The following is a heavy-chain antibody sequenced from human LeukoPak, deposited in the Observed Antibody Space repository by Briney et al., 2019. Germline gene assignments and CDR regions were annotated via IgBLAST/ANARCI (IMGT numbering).Heavy chain of an antibody. CDR3: ANPGGSYNY. CDR1: GFTFSSYA. Sequence: GGSLRLSCAASGFTFSSYAMHWVRQAPGKGLEWVAVISYDGSNKYYADSVKGRFPISRDNSKNTLYLQMNSLRAEDTAVYYCANPGGSYNYWGQGTLVTVSS. V-gene: IGHV3-30*04. J-gene: IGHJ4*02. D-gene: IGHD1-26*01. CDR2: ISYDGSNK.